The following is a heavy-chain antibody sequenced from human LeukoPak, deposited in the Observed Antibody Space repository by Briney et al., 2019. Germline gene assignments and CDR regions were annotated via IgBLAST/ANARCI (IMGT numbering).Heavy chain of an antibody. CDR1: GFTFSSYA. CDR2: VSGGGGST. Sequence: GGSLRLSCAASGFTFSSYAMTWVRQAPGKGLEWVSGVSGGGGSTYYADSVKGRFTISRDNSKNTVYLQMNSLRLEDTAVYYCAKPRSTYSTTLNFDSWGQGTLVTVSS. V-gene: IGHV3-23*01. CDR3: AKPRSTYSTTLNFDS. J-gene: IGHJ4*02. D-gene: IGHD6-13*01.